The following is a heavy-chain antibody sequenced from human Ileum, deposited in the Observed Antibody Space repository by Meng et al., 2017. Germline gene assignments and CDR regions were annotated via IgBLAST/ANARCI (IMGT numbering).Heavy chain of an antibody. CDR1: GCPFSNYY. V-gene: IGHV4-59*01. CDR3: AGDSSCYYWFDP. D-gene: IGHD3-22*01. J-gene: IGHJ5*02. Sequence: SETLSLTCTVSGCPFSNYYWTWIRQSPGKGLEWIGYVYYSGSTKYNPSLKSRVTIAVDTSKNQFSLKLSSVTAADTAIYYCAGDSSCYYWFDPWGQGTLVTVSS. CDR2: VYYSGST.